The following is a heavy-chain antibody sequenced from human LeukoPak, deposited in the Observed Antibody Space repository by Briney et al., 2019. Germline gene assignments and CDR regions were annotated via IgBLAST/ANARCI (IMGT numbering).Heavy chain of an antibody. CDR1: GYTLTSYD. J-gene: IGHJ6*03. V-gene: IGHV1-8*01. Sequence: ASVKVSFTASGYTLTSYDINWVRQATGQGLEWMGWMHPNSGNTGYAQKFQDRGTMTRNTSISTAYMELSSLRSEDTAVYYCAAASPRYYYYYYMDVWGKGTTVTVSS. CDR3: AAASPRYYYYYYMDV. CDR2: MHPNSGNT. D-gene: IGHD6-25*01.